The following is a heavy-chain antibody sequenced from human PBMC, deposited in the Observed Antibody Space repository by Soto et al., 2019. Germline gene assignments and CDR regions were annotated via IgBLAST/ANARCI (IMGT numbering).Heavy chain of an antibody. J-gene: IGHJ4*02. D-gene: IGHD7-27*01. Sequence: QVQLQESGPGLVKPSQTLSLTCTVSGGSISTVDYWWSWIRQSPDMGLEWIGHIYDGGRTYNNPSLERRVTMSVDPSKSQLPLTLSSVSAADTAVYYCARGPSGDKVDSWGQGTLVTVSS. CDR1: GGSISTVDYW. V-gene: IGHV4-30-4*01. CDR3: ARGPSGDKVDS. CDR2: IYDGGRT.